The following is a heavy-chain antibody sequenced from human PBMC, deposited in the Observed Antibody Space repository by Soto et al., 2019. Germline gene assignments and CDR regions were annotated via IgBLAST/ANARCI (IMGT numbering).Heavy chain of an antibody. Sequence: QVQLVQSGAEVKKPGSSVKVSCKASGGTFSSYAISWVRQAPGQGLEWMGGIIPIFGTANYAQKFQGRVTITADESTSAAKMERGSRGSGATAVNNGGRETGDRDSYGRDYGGQGTLVTVAT. J-gene: IGHJ4*02. V-gene: IGHV1-69*01. CDR3: GRETGDRDSYGRDY. CDR1: GGTFSSYA. CDR2: IIPIFGTA. D-gene: IGHD5-18*01.